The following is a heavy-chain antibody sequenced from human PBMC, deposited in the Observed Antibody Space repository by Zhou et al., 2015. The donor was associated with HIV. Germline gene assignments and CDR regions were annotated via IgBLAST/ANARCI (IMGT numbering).Heavy chain of an antibody. CDR2: IIPIFGTA. CDR1: GGTFSSYA. V-gene: IGHV1-69*01. Sequence: QVQLVQSGAEVKKPGSSVKVSCKASGGTFSSYAISWVRQAPGQGLEWMGGIIPIFGTANYAQKFQGRVTITADESTSTAYMELSSLRSEDTAVYYCARAPRIVVVPAGGWFDPWGQGTLVTVSS. D-gene: IGHD2-2*01. CDR3: ARAPRIVVVPAGGWFDP. J-gene: IGHJ5*02.